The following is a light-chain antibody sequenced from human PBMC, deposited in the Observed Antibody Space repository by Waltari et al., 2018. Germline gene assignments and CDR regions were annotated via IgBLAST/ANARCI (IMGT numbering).Light chain of an antibody. J-gene: IGKJ4*01. V-gene: IGKV3-11*01. CDR1: QSVSYY. Sequence: EVVLTQSPATLSLSPGERATLSCRASQSVSYYLAWYQQKPGQAPRLLIYGASNRATGIPARFSGSGSGTDFTLTISSLEPEDFAVYYCQQRTNWPLTFGGGTKVEI. CDR2: GAS. CDR3: QQRTNWPLT.